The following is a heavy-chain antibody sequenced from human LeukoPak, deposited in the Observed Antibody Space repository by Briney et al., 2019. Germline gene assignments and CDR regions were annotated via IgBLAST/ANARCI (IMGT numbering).Heavy chain of an antibody. Sequence: PGGSLRLSCAASGFTFSSYGMHWVRQAPGKGLEWVAVISYDGSNKYYADSVKGRFTISRDNSKNTLYMQMNSLRAEHTAVYYCAKGSWAGSSWYPYYYYYAMDVWGQGTTVTVSS. CDR3: AKGSWAGSSWYPYYYYYAMDV. V-gene: IGHV3-30*18. J-gene: IGHJ6*02. CDR2: ISYDGSNK. CDR1: GFTFSSYG. D-gene: IGHD6-13*01.